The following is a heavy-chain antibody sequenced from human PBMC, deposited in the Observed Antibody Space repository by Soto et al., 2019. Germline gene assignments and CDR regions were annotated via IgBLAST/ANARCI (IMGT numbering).Heavy chain of an antibody. D-gene: IGHD2-15*01. J-gene: IGHJ4*02. CDR2: IYHSGST. CDR1: GGSISSGGYS. Sequence: SETLSLTCAVSGGSISSGGYSWSWIRQPPGKGLEWIGYIYHSGSTYYNPSLKSRVTISVDRSKNQFSLKLSSVTAADTAVYYCARTGCSGGSCPYDFWGQGTLVTVSS. V-gene: IGHV4-30-2*02. CDR3: ARTGCSGGSCPYDF.